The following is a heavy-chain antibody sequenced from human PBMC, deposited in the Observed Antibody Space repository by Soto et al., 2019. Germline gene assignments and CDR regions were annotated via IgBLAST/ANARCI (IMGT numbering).Heavy chain of an antibody. J-gene: IGHJ4*02. D-gene: IGHD4-17*01. Sequence: PSETLSLTCTVSGGSISSISNHYCSWIRLPPGKGLEWIGEINHSGSTNYNPSLKSRVTISVDTSKNQFSLKLSSVTAADTAVYYCARGRRTAVTIDYWGQGTLVTVSS. V-gene: IGHV4-34*01. CDR2: INHSGST. CDR1: GGSISSISNHY. CDR3: ARGRRTAVTIDY.